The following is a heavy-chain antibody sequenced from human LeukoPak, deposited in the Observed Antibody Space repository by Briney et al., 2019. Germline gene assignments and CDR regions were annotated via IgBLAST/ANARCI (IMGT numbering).Heavy chain of an antibody. CDR3: AYRYGSGSLSYYYYGMDV. Sequence: SVKVSCKASGGTFSSSAISWVRQAPGQGLEWMGGIIHIFGTANYAQKFQGRVTITADKSTSTAYMELSSLRSEDTAVYYCAYRYGSGSLSYYYYGMDVWGKGTTVTVSS. D-gene: IGHD3-10*01. CDR1: GGTFSSSA. V-gene: IGHV1-69*06. J-gene: IGHJ6*04. CDR2: IIHIFGTA.